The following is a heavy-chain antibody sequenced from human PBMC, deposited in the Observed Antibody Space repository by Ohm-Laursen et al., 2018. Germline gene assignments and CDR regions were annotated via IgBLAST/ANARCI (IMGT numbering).Heavy chain of an antibody. CDR3: ANWVVPGGSDGFDV. Sequence: GTLSLTCAVYSGSFTAYYWTWVRQPPGKGLEWIGEINHSGTINYNPSLKGRVTISTDTSKNHFSLRLTSVTAADTAVYYCANWVVPGGSDGFDVWGQGTMVTVSP. J-gene: IGHJ3*01. CDR2: INHSGTI. V-gene: IGHV4-34*01. D-gene: IGHD2-2*01. CDR1: SGSFTAYY.